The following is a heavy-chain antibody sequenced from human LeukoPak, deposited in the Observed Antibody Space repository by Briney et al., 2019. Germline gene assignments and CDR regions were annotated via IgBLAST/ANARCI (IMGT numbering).Heavy chain of an antibody. V-gene: IGHV4-59*05. J-gene: IGHJ4*01. CDR3: AKSGGYGLIDY. D-gene: IGHD6-25*01. Sequence: SETLSLTCTVSGGSISIYYWGWIRQPPGEGLEWIGSIYSSGSTYYNSSLKSRVTISIDTSKNQVSLKMSSVTAADTAVYYCAKSGGYGLIDYWGQGTLVTVSS. CDR2: IYSSGST. CDR1: GGSISIYY.